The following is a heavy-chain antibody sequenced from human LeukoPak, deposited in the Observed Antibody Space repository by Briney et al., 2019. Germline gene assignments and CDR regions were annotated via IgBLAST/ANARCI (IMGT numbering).Heavy chain of an antibody. CDR1: GYTFTSYD. D-gene: IGHD1-7*01. Sequence: ASVKASCKASGYTFTSYDINWVRQATGQGLEWMGWMNPNSGGTNYAQKFQGRVTMTRDTSISTAYMELSRLRSDDTAVYYCARSNYEDYWGQGTLVTVSS. J-gene: IGHJ4*02. CDR2: MNPNSGGT. V-gene: IGHV1-2*02. CDR3: ARSNYEDY.